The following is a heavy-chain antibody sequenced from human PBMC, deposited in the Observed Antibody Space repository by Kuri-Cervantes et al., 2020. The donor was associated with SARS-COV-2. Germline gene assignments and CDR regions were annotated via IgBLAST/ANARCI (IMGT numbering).Heavy chain of an antibody. CDR2: IYHSGST. V-gene: IGHV4-34*01. Sequence: GSLRLSCAVYGGSFSGFYWSWIWQPPGKGLEWIGYIYHSGSTYYNPSLKSRVTISVDTSKNQFSLKLSSVTAADTAVYYCARVSRPYYFDYWGQGTLVTVSS. J-gene: IGHJ4*02. CDR1: GGSFSGFY. CDR3: ARVSRPYYFDY.